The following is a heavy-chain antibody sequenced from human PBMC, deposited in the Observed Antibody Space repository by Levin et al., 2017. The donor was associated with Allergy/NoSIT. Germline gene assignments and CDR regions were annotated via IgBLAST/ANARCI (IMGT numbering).Heavy chain of an antibody. CDR2: ISSSSSYI. V-gene: IGHV3-21*01. J-gene: IGHJ4*02. Sequence: GGSLRLSCAASGFTFSSYSMNWVRQAPGKGLEWVSSISSSSSYIYYADSVKGRFTISRDNAKNSLYLQMNSLRAEDTAVYYCARDLTPLYYYDSSGYYPHDYWGQGTLVTVSS. CDR1: GFTFSSYS. D-gene: IGHD3-22*01. CDR3: ARDLTPLYYYDSSGYYPHDY.